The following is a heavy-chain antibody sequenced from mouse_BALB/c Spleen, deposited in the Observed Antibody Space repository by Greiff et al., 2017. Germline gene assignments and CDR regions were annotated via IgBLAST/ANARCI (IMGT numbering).Heavy chain of an antibody. CDR3: ARWGGRTTDWFAY. D-gene: IGHD1-1*01. V-gene: IGHV3-2*02. CDR2: ISYSGST. J-gene: IGHJ3*01. CDR1: GYSITSDYA. Sequence: VQLKESGPGLVKPSQSLSLTCTVTGYSITSDYAWNWIRQFPGNKLEWMGYISYSGSTSYNPSLKSRISITRDTSKNQFFLQLNSVTTEDTATYYCARWGGRTTDWFAYWGQGTLVTVSA.